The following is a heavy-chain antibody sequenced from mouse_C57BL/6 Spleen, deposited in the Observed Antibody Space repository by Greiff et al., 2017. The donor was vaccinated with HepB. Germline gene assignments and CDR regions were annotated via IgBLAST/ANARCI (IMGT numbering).Heavy chain of an antibody. CDR2: IDPSDSYT. D-gene: IGHD2-1*01. J-gene: IGHJ4*01. V-gene: IGHV1-69*01. CDR1: GYTFTSYW. Sequence: QVQLQQPGAELVMPGASVKLSCKASGYTFTSYWMHWVKQRPGQGLEWIGEIDPSDSYTNYNQKFKGKSTLTVDKSSSTAYMPLSSLTSEDSAVYYCARHGNYGAMDYWGQGTSVTVSS. CDR3: ARHGNYGAMDY.